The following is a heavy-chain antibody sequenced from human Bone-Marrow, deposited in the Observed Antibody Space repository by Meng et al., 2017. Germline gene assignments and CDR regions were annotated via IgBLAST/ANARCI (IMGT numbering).Heavy chain of an antibody. CDR2: IYHSGST. V-gene: IGHV4-4*02. CDR3: ARDSRTYYYDSSGYTFDY. D-gene: IGHD3-22*01. CDR1: GGSISSSNW. J-gene: IGHJ4*02. Sequence: QGQVQGSGPGLVKPSGTLSLTCAVSGGSISSSNWWSWVRQPPGKGLEWIGEIYHSGSTNYNPSLKSRVTISVDKSKNQFSLKLSSVTAADTAVYYCARDSRTYYYDSSGYTFDYWGQGTLVTVSS.